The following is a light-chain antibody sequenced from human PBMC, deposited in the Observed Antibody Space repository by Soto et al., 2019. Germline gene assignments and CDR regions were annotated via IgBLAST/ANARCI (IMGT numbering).Light chain of an antibody. V-gene: IGKV3-20*01. CDR2: DAS. Sequence: EIVMTQSPATLSVSPGERVTLSFRASQDIRSSLAWYQQKPAQAPRLLIYDASSRATGIPDRFSGSGSGTDFTLTISRLEPEDLAVYYCQQYGYSPPWTFGQGTKVDI. CDR1: QDIRSS. CDR3: QQYGYSPPWT. J-gene: IGKJ1*01.